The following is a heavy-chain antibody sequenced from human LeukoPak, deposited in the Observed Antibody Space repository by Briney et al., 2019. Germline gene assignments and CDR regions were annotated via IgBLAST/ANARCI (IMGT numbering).Heavy chain of an antibody. V-gene: IGHV4-38-2*02. D-gene: IGHD6-19*01. J-gene: IGHJ5*02. CDR1: GYSISSGYY. CDR2: IYHSGST. CDR3: ARAHSSGWYHWFDP. Sequence: TSETLSLTCTVSGYSISSGYYWGWIRQPPGKGLEWIGSIYHSGSTYYNPSLKSRVTISVDTSKNQFSLKLRSVTAADTAVYYCARAHSSGWYHWFDPWGQGTLVTVSS.